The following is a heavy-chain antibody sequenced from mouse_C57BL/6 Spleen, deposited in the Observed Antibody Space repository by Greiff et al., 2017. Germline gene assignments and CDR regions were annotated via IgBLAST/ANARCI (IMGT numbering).Heavy chain of an antibody. V-gene: IGHV1-55*01. CDR2: IYPGSGST. Sequence: QVQLQQPGAELVKPGASVKMSCKASGYTFTSYWITWVKQRPGQGLEWIGDIYPGSGSTNYNEKFKSKATLTVDPSSSTAYMQLSSLTSEEAAVYDSACGEYGGAMDYGGQGTSVTVSS. CDR1: GYTFTSYW. J-gene: IGHJ4*01. CDR3: ACGEYGGAMDY. D-gene: IGHD5-1*01.